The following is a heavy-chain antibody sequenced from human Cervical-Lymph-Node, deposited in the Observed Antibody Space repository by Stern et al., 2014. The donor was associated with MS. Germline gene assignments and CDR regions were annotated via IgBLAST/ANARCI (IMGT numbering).Heavy chain of an antibody. V-gene: IGHV5-51*01. CDR2: IFPGDSDT. CDR3: ARQGGGSSWYDDY. CDR1: GYSFTSYW. Sequence: MQLVQSGAEVKKPGESLKISCTGSGYSFTSYWIGWVRQMPGQGLAWKGIIFPGDSDTTYSPSFQGQVTIAADKSISTAYLQWSSLKASDTAMYYCARQGGGSSWYDDYWGQGTLVTVSS. D-gene: IGHD6-13*01. J-gene: IGHJ4*02.